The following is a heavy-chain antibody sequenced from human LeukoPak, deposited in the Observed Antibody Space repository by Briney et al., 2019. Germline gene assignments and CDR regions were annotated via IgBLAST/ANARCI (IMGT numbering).Heavy chain of an antibody. J-gene: IGHJ4*02. D-gene: IGHD4-17*01. CDR3: ARGTMTTVTYYFDY. CDR1: GGSFSGYY. CDR2: INHSGST. Sequence: ASETLSLTCAVYGGSFSGYYWSWIRQPPGKGLEWIGEINHSGSTNYNPSLKSRVTISVDTSKNQFSLKLSSVTAADTAVYYCARGTMTTVTYYFDYWGQGTLVTVSS. V-gene: IGHV4-34*01.